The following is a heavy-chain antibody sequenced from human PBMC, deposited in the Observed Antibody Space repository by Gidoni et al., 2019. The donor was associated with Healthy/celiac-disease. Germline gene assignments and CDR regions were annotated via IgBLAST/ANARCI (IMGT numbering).Heavy chain of an antibody. CDR2: IYSGGST. J-gene: IGHJ3*02. V-gene: IGHV3-66*02. CDR1: GFTGSGNY. Sequence: EGQRVESGGGLVQPGGSVRLSCAAAGFTGSGNYMSWVRQAPGKGLEWVSVIYSGGSTYYADSVKGRFTISRDNSKNTLYLQMNSLRAEDTAVYYCARDRASDAFDIWGQGTMVTVSS. CDR3: ARDRASDAFDI. D-gene: IGHD2-2*01.